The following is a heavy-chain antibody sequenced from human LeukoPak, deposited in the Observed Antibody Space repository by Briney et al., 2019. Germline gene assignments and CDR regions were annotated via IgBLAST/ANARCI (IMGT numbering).Heavy chain of an antibody. D-gene: IGHD4-17*01. Sequence: SETLSLTCAVYGGSFSGYYWSWIRQPPGKGLEWIGEINHSGSTNYNPSLKSRVTISVDTSKNQFSLKLSSVTAADTAVYYCARASLVTTEESIWFDPWGQGTLVTVSS. CDR2: INHSGST. J-gene: IGHJ5*02. CDR1: GGSFSGYY. V-gene: IGHV4-34*01. CDR3: ARASLVTTEESIWFDP.